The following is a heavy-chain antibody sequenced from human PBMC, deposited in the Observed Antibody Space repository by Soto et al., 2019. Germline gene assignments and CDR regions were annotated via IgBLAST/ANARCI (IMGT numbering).Heavy chain of an antibody. Sequence: QVQLQESGPGLVKPSQTLSLICTVSGDSISSGSYYWSRIRQYPGKGLEWVGSIYFRGNTFYNPSLKSRLTLSVDTSENQFSLELSSVLDADTGVYFCARKPWRLGKFDFWGQGILVTVSS. D-gene: IGHD2-21*02. CDR2: IYFRGNT. CDR3: ARKPWRLGKFDF. V-gene: IGHV4-31*03. CDR1: GDSISSGSYY. J-gene: IGHJ4*02.